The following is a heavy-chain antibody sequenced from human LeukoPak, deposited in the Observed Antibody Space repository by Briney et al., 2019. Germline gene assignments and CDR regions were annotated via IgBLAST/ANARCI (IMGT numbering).Heavy chain of an antibody. J-gene: IGHJ4*02. CDR3: ATDILTGMAKDY. Sequence: ASVTLSCNCSGSTFTCNYKYWIWLRQAPGHELEGLVDINSGGTNYAHKFQGRVTITRDTSISTAYMELSRLRSDGTAVYYCATDILTGMAKDYCGQGTLVTVSS. V-gene: IGHV1-2*02. CDR2: VDINSGGT. D-gene: IGHD3-9*01. CDR1: GSTFTCNY.